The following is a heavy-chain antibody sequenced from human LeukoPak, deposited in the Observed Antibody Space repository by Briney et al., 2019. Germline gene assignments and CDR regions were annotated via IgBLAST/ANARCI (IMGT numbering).Heavy chain of an antibody. CDR2: ISSSSSYI. CDR3: ARDGRYCSSTSCHRRPGNWFDP. CDR1: GFTFSSYS. Sequence: PGGSLRLSCAASGFTFSSYSMNWVRQAPGKGLEWVSSISSSSSYIYYADSVKGRFTISRDNAKNSLYLQMNSLRAEDTAVYYCARDGRYCSSTSCHRRPGNWFDPWGQGTLVTVSS. J-gene: IGHJ5*02. V-gene: IGHV3-21*01. D-gene: IGHD2-2*01.